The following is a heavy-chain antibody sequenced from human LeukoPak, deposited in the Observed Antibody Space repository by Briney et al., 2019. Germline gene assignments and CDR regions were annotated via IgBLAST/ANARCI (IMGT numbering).Heavy chain of an antibody. CDR1: GYTFTSYY. J-gene: IGHJ3*02. Sequence: APVKVSCKASGYTFTSYYMHWVRQAPGQGLEWMGIINPSGGSTSYSQKFQGRVTMTRDTSTSTVYMELSSLRSEDTAVYYCAREKGGTVTTESNAFDIWGQGTMVTVSS. D-gene: IGHD4-17*01. CDR3: AREKGGTVTTESNAFDI. CDR2: INPSGGST. V-gene: IGHV1-46*01.